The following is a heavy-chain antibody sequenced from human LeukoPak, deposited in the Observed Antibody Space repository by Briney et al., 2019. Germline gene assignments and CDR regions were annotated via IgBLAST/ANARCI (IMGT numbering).Heavy chain of an antibody. V-gene: IGHV1-2*02. CDR2: INPNSGGT. D-gene: IGHD1-26*01. J-gene: IGHJ4*02. CDR3: ARSITGVGATEFDY. CDR1: GYTFTGYY. Sequence: ASVKVSCKASGYTFTGYYMHWVRQAPGQGLEWMGWINPNSGGTNYAQKFQGRVTMTRDTSISTAYMELSRLRSDDTAVYYCARSITGVGATEFDYWGQGTLVTVSS.